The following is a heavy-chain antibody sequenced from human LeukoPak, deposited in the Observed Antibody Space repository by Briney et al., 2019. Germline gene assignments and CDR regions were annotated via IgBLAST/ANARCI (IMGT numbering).Heavy chain of an antibody. V-gene: IGHV4-59*01. Sequence: PSETLSLTCTVSGGSISSYYWSWIRQPPGKGLEWLGYIYYSGSTNYNPSLKSRVTISVDTSKNQFSLKLSSVTAADTAVYYCARAVNPYYGMDVWGQGTTVTVSS. J-gene: IGHJ6*02. D-gene: IGHD4-11*01. CDR1: GGSISSYY. CDR2: IYYSGST. CDR3: ARAVNPYYGMDV.